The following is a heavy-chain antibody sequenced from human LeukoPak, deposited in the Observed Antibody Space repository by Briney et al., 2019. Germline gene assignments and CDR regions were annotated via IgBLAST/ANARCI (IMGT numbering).Heavy chain of an antibody. CDR1: GFTFDDYA. J-gene: IGHJ3*02. CDR3: AKDTRGWAHDAFDI. D-gene: IGHD6-19*01. V-gene: IGHV3-9*01. Sequence: GGSLRLSCAASGFTFDDYAMHWVRQAPGKGLEWVSGISWNSGSIGYADSVKGRFTISRDNAKNSLYLQMNSLRAEDTALYYCAKDTRGWAHDAFDIWGQGTMVTVSS. CDR2: ISWNSGSI.